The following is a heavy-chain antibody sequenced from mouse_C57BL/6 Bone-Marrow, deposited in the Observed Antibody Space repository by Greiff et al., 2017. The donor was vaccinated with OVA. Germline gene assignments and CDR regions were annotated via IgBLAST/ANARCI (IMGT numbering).Heavy chain of an antibody. Sequence: EVQLVESGGDLVKPGGSLKLSCAASGFTFSSYGMSWVRQTPDKRLEWVATISSGGSYTYYPDSVKGRSTISRDNAKNALYLQMSSLKSEDTAMYYGARRGWYNLDYWGQGTTLTVAS. V-gene: IGHV5-6*01. J-gene: IGHJ2*01. CDR3: ARRGWYNLDY. D-gene: IGHD3-3*01. CDR1: GFTFSSYG. CDR2: ISSGGSYT.